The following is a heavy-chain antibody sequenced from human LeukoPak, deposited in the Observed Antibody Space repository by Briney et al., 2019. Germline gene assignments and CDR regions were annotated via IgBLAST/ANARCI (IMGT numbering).Heavy chain of an antibody. J-gene: IGHJ5*02. CDR2: KHYSGNT. CDR3: ARDYFEIGPNWFDP. D-gene: IGHD3-22*01. CDR1: GGSISSSSYY. Sequence: SETLSLTCTVSGGSISSSSYYWAWIGQPPEKGLEWIGSKHYSGNTYHNPSLKSRVTISVDTSKNHFSLKLNSVTAADTAVYYCARDYFEIGPNWFDPWGQGTLVTVSS. V-gene: IGHV4-39*07.